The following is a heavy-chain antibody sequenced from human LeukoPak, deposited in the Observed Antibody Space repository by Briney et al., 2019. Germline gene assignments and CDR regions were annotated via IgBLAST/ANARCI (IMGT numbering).Heavy chain of an antibody. CDR2: MSGSGDST. Sequence: GGSLRLSCAASGFTFSNYAMNWVRQAPGKGLEWVSVMSGSGDSTYYVDSVKGRFTISRDNSKNTLYLQMNRLRAEDTAVYYCAKSQYYYGSGSYYKVSFDNWGQGTLVTVSS. D-gene: IGHD3-10*01. CDR1: GFTFSNYA. CDR3: AKSQYYYGSGSYYKVSFDN. J-gene: IGHJ4*02. V-gene: IGHV3-23*01.